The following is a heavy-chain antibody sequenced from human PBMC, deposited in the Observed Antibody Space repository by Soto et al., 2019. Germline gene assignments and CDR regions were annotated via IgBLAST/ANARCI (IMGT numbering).Heavy chain of an antibody. CDR1: GFTFSTYW. D-gene: IGHD2-15*01. J-gene: IGHJ3*02. Sequence: EVQMVESGGGLVQPGGSLRVSCATSGFTFSTYWMSWVRQTAGKGLEWVANMNEDGSDEYYGDSVKGRFTIYRDNAKKALYLHVSSLRAEDTDVYYCVRCLICRDSLDIWGHGTMVTVSS. CDR2: MNEDGSDE. V-gene: IGHV3-7*01. CDR3: VRCLICRDSLDI.